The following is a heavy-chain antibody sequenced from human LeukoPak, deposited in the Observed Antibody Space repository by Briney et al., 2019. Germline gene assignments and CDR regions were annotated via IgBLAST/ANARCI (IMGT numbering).Heavy chain of an antibody. CDR3: VTDLVIKGYFDY. D-gene: IGHD2-21*01. Sequence: PGGSLRPSCAASGFTFSNAWMSWVRQAPGKGLEWVGRIKSKTDGGTTDYAAPVKGRFTISRDDSKNTLYLQMNSLKTEDTAVYYCVTDLVIKGYFDYWGQGALVTVSS. V-gene: IGHV3-15*01. CDR1: GFTFSNAW. CDR2: IKSKTDGGTT. J-gene: IGHJ4*02.